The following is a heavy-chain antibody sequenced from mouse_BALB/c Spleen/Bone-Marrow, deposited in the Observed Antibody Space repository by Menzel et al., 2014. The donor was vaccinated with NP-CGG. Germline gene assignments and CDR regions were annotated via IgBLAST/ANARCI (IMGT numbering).Heavy chain of an antibody. V-gene: IGHV5-9-2*01. CDR3: ARHAYDDQTEVSFVN. J-gene: IGHJ3*01. D-gene: IGHD2-4*01. CDR1: GFTFNSYG. CDR2: ISGGGTYT. Sequence: DVMLEESGGGLVKPGGSLKLSCAASGFTFNSYGISWVRQTPGKKLKWVATISGGGTYTFYSDSLKGLFTISRKNAKTNLYLQLNRLRSEDTAFYYCARHAYDDQTEVSFVNWGQGTPVTVSA.